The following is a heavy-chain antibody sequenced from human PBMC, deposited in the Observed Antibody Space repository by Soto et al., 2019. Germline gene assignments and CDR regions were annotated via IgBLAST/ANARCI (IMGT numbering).Heavy chain of an antibody. Sequence: ESGGGLVQPGGSLRLSCAASGFTFSRYWMSWVRQAPGKGLEWVANIKQDGSEKNYVDSVKGRFTISRDNAKNSLYLQMNSLRAEDTAVYYCARDRGDYDFWSGYSSALDIWGQGTMVTVSS. J-gene: IGHJ3*02. CDR2: IKQDGSEK. CDR3: ARDRGDYDFWSGYSSALDI. V-gene: IGHV3-7*05. CDR1: GFTFSRYW. D-gene: IGHD3-3*01.